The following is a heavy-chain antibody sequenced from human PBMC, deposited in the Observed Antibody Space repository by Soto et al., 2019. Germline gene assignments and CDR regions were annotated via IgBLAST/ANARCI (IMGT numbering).Heavy chain of an antibody. J-gene: IGHJ6*02. Sequence: SVKVSCKASGGTFSSYAISWVRQAPGQGLEWMGGIIPIFGTASYAQKFQGRVTITADESTSTAYMELSSLRSEDTAVYYCARGAYCGGDCSPGYYYYGMDVWGQGTTVTVSS. CDR1: GGTFSSYA. V-gene: IGHV1-69*13. CDR3: ARGAYCGGDCSPGYYYYGMDV. CDR2: IIPIFGTA. D-gene: IGHD2-21*02.